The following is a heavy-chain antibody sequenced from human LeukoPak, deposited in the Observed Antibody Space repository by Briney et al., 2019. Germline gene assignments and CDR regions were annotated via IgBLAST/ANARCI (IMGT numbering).Heavy chain of an antibody. CDR1: GYTFTSYA. CDR2: IIPILGIA. J-gene: IGHJ6*02. D-gene: IGHD4-11*01. V-gene: IGHV1-69*04. Sequence: ASVKVSCKASGYTFTSYAISWVRQAPGQGLEWMGRIIPILGIANYAQKFQGRVTITADKSTSTAYMELSSLRSEDTAVYYCARAYSNKLYYYYGMDVWGQGTTVTVSS. CDR3: ARAYSNKLYYYYGMDV.